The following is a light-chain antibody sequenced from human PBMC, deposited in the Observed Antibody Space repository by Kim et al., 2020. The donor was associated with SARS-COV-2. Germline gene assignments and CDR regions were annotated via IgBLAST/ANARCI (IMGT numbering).Light chain of an antibody. CDR3: SSYRHSNSLV. CDR1: SSDIGGGHNY. J-gene: IGLJ3*02. V-gene: IGLV2-8*01. CDR2: EVS. Sequence: QSALTQPPSAYGSTGQSVTISCTGTSSDIGGGHNYVSWYQQHPGKAPKLMIYEVSQRPSGVPDRFSGSKSGNTASLTVSGLQADDEADYYCSSYRHSNSLVFGGATQLTVL.